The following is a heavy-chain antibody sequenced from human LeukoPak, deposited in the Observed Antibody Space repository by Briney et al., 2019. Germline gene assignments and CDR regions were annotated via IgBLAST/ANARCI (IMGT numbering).Heavy chain of an antibody. CDR2: INPSGGST. D-gene: IGHD3-22*01. J-gene: IGHJ5*02. Sequence: ASVKVSCKASGYTFTGYGISWVRQAPGQGLEWMGIINPSGGSTSYAQKFQGRVTMTRDTSTSTVYMELSSLRSEDTAVYYCARDDSSGYYYEDWFDPWGQGTLVTVSS. CDR1: GYTFTGYG. CDR3: ARDDSSGYYYEDWFDP. V-gene: IGHV1-46*01.